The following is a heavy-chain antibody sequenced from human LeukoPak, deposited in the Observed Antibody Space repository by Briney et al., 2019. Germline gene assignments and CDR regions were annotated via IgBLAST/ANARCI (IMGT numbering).Heavy chain of an antibody. CDR1: GFTFSTYG. CDR3: AKRSPLGSGSPPYFDY. Sequence: PGGSLRLSCAASGFTFSTYGMSWVRQAPGKGLEWVSAISGGSTFYADSVRGRFTISRDNSKNTLYLQMNSLRVEDTAVYYCAKRSPLGSGSPPYFDYWGQGTLVTVSS. CDR2: ISGGST. J-gene: IGHJ4*02. D-gene: IGHD3-10*01. V-gene: IGHV3-23*01.